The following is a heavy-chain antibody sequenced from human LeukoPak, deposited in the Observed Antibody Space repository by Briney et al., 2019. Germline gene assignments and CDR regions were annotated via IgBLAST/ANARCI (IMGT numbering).Heavy chain of an antibody. Sequence: GASVPVSFKTSGYTFNDHHVHWVRQAPGQGLEWMGRIYPKSGDNDYPQKFQISATMTRDTSITTAYMELTSLRSDDTAVYYCVSHYCPGPVWGQGTLVTVS. V-gene: IGHV1-2*06. D-gene: IGHD3-10*01. CDR2: IYPKSGDN. J-gene: IGHJ4*02. CDR3: VSHYCPGPV. CDR1: GYTFNDHH.